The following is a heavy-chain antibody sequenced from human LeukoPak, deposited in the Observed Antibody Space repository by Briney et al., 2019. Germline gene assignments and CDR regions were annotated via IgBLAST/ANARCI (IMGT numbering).Heavy chain of an antibody. CDR1: GGSISSGGYY. J-gene: IGHJ4*02. V-gene: IGHV4-31*03. Sequence: TSETLSLTCTVSGGSISSGGYYWSCIRQHPGKGLEWIGYIYYSGSTYYNPSLKSRVTISVDTSKNQFSLKLSSVTAADTAVYYCAADLYCSGGSCYGDYWGQGTLVTVSS. CDR2: IYYSGST. D-gene: IGHD2-15*01. CDR3: AADLYCSGGSCYGDY.